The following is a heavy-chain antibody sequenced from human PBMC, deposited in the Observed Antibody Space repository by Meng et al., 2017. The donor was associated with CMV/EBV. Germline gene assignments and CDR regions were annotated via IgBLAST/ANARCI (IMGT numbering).Heavy chain of an antibody. CDR2: MNPNSGNT. CDR1: GYTFTSYD. D-gene: IGHD2-2*01. Sequence: ASVKVSCKASGYTFTSYDINWVRQATGQGLEWMGRMNPNSGNTGYAQKFQGRVTMTRNTSISTAYMELSSLTSDDTAVYYCARTRIEVEPDGRKIKYYNYGMDVWGQGTTVTVSS. V-gene: IGHV1-8*01. J-gene: IGHJ6*02. CDR3: ARTRIEVEPDGRKIKYYNYGMDV.